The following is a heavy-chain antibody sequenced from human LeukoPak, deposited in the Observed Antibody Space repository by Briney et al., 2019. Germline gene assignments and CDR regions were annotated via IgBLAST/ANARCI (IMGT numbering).Heavy chain of an antibody. CDR2: ISYDGSSK. CDR1: GFTFSSYG. D-gene: IGHD4-17*01. J-gene: IGHJ4*02. CDR3: AKSRWPTVTSYYFDY. Sequence: PGGSLRLSCAASGFTFSSYGMHWVRQAPGKGLGWVAVISYDGSSKYYADSVKGRFTISRDNSKNTLYLQMNSLRAEDTAVYYCAKSRWPTVTSYYFDYWGQGTLVTVSS. V-gene: IGHV3-30*18.